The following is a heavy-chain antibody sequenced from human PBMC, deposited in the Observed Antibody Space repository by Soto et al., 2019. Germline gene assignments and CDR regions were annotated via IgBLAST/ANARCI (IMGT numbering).Heavy chain of an antibody. CDR2: ISGSGYST. J-gene: IGHJ4*02. Sequence: PGGSLRLSCTASGFPFSSYAVNWVRLPPGKGLEWVSTISGSGYSTYYVDSVKGRFTISRDNSKNSVYLQMNSLRAEDTAIYYCAKASYHDTTGYIPFDSWGQGALVTVSS. V-gene: IGHV3-23*01. CDR3: AKASYHDTTGYIPFDS. D-gene: IGHD3-9*01. CDR1: GFPFSSYA.